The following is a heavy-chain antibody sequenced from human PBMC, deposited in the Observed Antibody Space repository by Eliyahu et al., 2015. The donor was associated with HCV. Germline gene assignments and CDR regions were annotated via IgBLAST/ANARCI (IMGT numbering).Heavy chain of an antibody. D-gene: IGHD3-10*01. CDR1: GGSFSGYY. CDR3: AREVRTFLAEYFQH. CDR2: INHSGST. J-gene: IGHJ1*01. Sequence: QVQLQQWGAGLLKPSETLSLTCAVYGGSFSGYYWSWIRQPPGKGLEWIGEINHSGSTNYNPSLKSRVTISVDTSKNQFSLKLSSVTAADTAVYYCAREVRTFLAEYFQHWGQGTLVTVSS. V-gene: IGHV4-34*01.